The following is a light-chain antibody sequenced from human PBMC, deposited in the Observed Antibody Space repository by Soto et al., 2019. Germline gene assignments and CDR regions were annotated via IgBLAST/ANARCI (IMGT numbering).Light chain of an antibody. Sequence: QSVLTQPPSVSGAPGQRVTISCTGSSSNIGAGYDVHWYQQLPGTAPKLVIYGNSNRPSGVPDRFSGSKSGTSASLAITGLQAEDEADHYCQSYDSSLSEWVFGGGTKLTVL. CDR3: QSYDSSLSEWV. J-gene: IGLJ3*02. V-gene: IGLV1-40*01. CDR1: SSNIGAGYD. CDR2: GNS.